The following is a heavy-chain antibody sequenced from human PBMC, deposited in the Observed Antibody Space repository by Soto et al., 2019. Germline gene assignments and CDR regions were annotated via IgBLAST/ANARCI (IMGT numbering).Heavy chain of an antibody. Sequence: QVQLVQSGAKVKKPGASVKVSCKASGYTFTSYGISWVRQAPGQGLEWMGWISAYNGNTNYAQKRQGRVTMTTDTSTSTAYMELRSLRSDDTAVYYCARVRGDIVVVPAATPYYYYGMDVWGQGTTVTVSS. D-gene: IGHD2-2*01. CDR3: ARVRGDIVVVPAATPYYYYGMDV. J-gene: IGHJ6*02. V-gene: IGHV1-18*01. CDR2: ISAYNGNT. CDR1: GYTFTSYG.